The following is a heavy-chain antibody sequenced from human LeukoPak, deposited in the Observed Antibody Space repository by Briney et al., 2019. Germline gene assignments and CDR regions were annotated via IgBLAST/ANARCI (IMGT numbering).Heavy chain of an antibody. CDR3: ARDHIPRTTSWFDP. V-gene: IGHV3-21*01. CDR1: GFPFSSFS. D-gene: IGHD1-7*01. CDR2: ISSSISYI. Sequence: GGSLRLAWAASGFPFSSFSMKWVRQPPGKGLEWVSSISSSISYINYADSVKGRFTISRDNPKNSLYLQMNSLRAEDTAVYYCARDHIPRTTSWFDPWGQGTLVTASS. J-gene: IGHJ5*02.